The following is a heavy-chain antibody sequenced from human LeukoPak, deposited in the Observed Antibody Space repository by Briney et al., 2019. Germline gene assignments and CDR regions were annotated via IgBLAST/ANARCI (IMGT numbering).Heavy chain of an antibody. V-gene: IGHV4-31*03. CDR2: IYYSGST. D-gene: IGHD4-17*01. J-gene: IGHJ6*02. Sequence: SQTLSLTCTVSGGSISSGGYYWSWIRQHPGKGLEWIWYIYYSGSTYYNPSLKSRVTISVDTSKNQFSLKLSSVTAADTAVYYCASTTVTTLDYYYYGMDVWGQGTTVTVSS. CDR3: ASTTVTTLDYYYYGMDV. CDR1: GGSISSGGYY.